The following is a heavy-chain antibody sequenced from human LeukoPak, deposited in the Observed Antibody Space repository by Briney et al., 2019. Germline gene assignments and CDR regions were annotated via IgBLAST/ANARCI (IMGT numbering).Heavy chain of an antibody. CDR2: IKQDGSEK. V-gene: IGHV3-7*01. Sequence: GGSLRLSCAASGFTFSSYWVSWVRQAPGKGLEWVANIKQDGSEKYYVDSVKGRFTISRDNAKNSLYLQMNSLRAEDTAVYYCARDHDYGDYHLDYWGQGTLVTVSS. J-gene: IGHJ4*02. CDR1: GFTFSSYW. CDR3: ARDHDYGDYHLDY. D-gene: IGHD4-17*01.